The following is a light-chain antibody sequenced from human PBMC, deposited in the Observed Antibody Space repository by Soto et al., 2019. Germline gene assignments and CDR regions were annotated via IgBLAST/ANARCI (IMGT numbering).Light chain of an antibody. CDR1: SSDIGGYNY. V-gene: IGLV2-14*01. Sequence: QSALTQPASVSGSPGQSITISCTGTSSDIGGYNYVSWFQQHPDKAPKLMIYDVHGRPSGVSNRFSGSKSGNMASLTISGLQAEDEADYYCSSFTSSGTRVFGTGTKLTVL. J-gene: IGLJ1*01. CDR2: DVH. CDR3: SSFTSSGTRV.